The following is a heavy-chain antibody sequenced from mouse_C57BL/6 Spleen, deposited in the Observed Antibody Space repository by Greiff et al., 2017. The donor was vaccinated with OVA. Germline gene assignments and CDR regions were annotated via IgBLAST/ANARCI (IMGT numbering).Heavy chain of an antibody. J-gene: IGHJ3*01. CDR2: ISDGGSYT. CDR3: ARGDYGSRGWFAY. Sequence: EVQLVESGGGLVKPGGSLKLSCAASGFTFSSYAMSWVRQTPEKRLEWVATISDGGSYTYYPDNVKGRFTISRDNAKNNLYLQMSHLKSEDTAMYYCARGDYGSRGWFAYWGQGTLVTVSA. V-gene: IGHV5-4*01. CDR1: GFTFSSYA. D-gene: IGHD1-1*01.